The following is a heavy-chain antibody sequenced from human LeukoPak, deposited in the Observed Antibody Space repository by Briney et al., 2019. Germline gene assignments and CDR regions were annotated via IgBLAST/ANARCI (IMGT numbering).Heavy chain of an antibody. CDR1: GFTFSSYS. V-gene: IGHV3-21*01. CDR3: ARDEAAPGRADY. Sequence: GESLKISCAASGFTFSSYSMNWVRQAPGKGLEWVSSISSSSSYIYYADSVKGRFTISRDNAKNSLYLQMNSLRAEDTAVYYCARDEAAPGRADYWGQETLVTVSS. CDR2: ISSSSSYI. D-gene: IGHD6-6*01. J-gene: IGHJ4*02.